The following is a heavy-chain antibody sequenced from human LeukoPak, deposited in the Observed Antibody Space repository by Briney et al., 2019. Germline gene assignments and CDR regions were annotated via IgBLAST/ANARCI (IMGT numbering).Heavy chain of an antibody. V-gene: IGHV4-39*07. CDR2: IYYSGST. CDR3: ARALDHYYYDSSGYYLGEPAYYYYYMDV. D-gene: IGHD3-22*01. J-gene: IGHJ6*03. Sequence: SETLSLTCTVSGGSISSSSYYWGGIRQPPGKGLEWIGSIYYSGSTYYNPSLKSRVTISVDPSKNQFSLKLSSVTAADTAVYYCARALDHYYYDSSGYYLGEPAYYYYYMDVWGKGTTVTVSS. CDR1: GGSISSSSYY.